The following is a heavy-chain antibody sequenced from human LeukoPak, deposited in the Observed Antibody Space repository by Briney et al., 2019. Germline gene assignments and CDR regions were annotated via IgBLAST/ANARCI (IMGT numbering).Heavy chain of an antibody. CDR2: IYTSGST. J-gene: IGHJ6*03. CDR1: GGSISSGSYY. CDR3: ARGISYGSSYYYYIDV. Sequence: KPSETLSLTCTVSGGSISSGSYYWSWIRQPAGKGLEWIGRIYTSGSTNYNPSLKSRVTISVDTSKNQFSLKLSSVTAADTAAYYCARGISYGSSYYYYIDVWGKRTTVTVSS. V-gene: IGHV4-61*02. D-gene: IGHD2-15*01.